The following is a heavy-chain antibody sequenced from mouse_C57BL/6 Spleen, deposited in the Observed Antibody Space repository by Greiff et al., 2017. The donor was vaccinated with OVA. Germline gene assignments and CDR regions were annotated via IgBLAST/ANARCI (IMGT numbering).Heavy chain of an antibody. V-gene: IGHV5-17*01. J-gene: IGHJ4*01. CDR1: GFTFSDYG. Sequence: EVKLMESGGGLVKPGGSLKLSCAASGFTFSDYGMHWVRQAPEKGLEWVAYISSGSSTIYYADTVKGRFTISRDNAKNTLLLQMTSLRSEDTAMYYCARRFPYAMDYWGQGTSVTVSS. CDR3: ARRFPYAMDY. CDR2: ISSGSSTI.